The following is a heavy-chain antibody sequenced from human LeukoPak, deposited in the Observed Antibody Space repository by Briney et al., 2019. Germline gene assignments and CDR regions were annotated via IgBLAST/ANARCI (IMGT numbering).Heavy chain of an antibody. CDR2: LYSSGST. CDR1: GRSISIYF. CDR3: ARVEMATTTLPGNFDY. Sequence: SETVSLTCTLSGRSISIYFWSWIRQPPGEGLEWIGYLYSSGSTNYSPSIKSRVAISVDPSMHQFSLKLTSVTAADTAVYDCARVEMATTTLPGNFDYWGQGTLVTVSS. D-gene: IGHD5-24*01. J-gene: IGHJ4*02. V-gene: IGHV4-59*08.